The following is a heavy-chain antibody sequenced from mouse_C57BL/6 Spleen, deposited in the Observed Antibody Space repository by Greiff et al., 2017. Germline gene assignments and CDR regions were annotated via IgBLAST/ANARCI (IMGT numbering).Heavy chain of an antibody. CDR2: INPSNGGT. CDR3: ARSGYYGSRGYFDV. V-gene: IGHV1-53*01. D-gene: IGHD1-1*01. J-gene: IGHJ1*03. CDR1: GYTFPSYW. Sequence: QVQLQQPGTELVKPGASVKLSCKASGYTFPSYWMHWVKQRPGQGLEWIGNINPSNGGTNYNEKFKSKATLTVDKSSSTAHMQLSLLTSEDSEVYYWARSGYYGSRGYFDVWGTGTTVTVSS.